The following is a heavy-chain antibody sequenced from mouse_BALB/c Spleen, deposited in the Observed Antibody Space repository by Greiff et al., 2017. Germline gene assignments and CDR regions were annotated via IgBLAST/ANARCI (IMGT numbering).Heavy chain of an antibody. CDR1: GFTFSSYG. J-gene: IGHJ3*01. V-gene: IGHV5-6-3*01. CDR2: INSNGGST. Sequence: EVQLQQSGGGLVQPGGSRKLSCAASGFTFSSYGMSWVRQTPDKRLELVATINSNGGSTYYPDSVKGRFTISRDNAKNTLYLQMSSLKSEDTAMCYCARGNDGFSWFAYWGQGTLVTVSA. CDR3: ARGNDGFSWFAY. D-gene: IGHD2-3*01.